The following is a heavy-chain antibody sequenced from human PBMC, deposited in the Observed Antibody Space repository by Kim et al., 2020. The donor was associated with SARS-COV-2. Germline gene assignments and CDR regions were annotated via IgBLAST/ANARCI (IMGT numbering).Heavy chain of an antibody. Sequence: SETLSLTCTVSGGSISSSSYYWGWIRQPPGKGLEWIGSIYYSGSTYYNPSLKSRVTISVDTSKNQFSLKLSSVTAADTAVYYCARAPRWLQLTDAFDIWGQGTMVTVSS. J-gene: IGHJ3*02. CDR1: GGSISSSSYY. D-gene: IGHD5-12*01. CDR3: ARAPRWLQLTDAFDI. CDR2: IYYSGST. V-gene: IGHV4-39*01.